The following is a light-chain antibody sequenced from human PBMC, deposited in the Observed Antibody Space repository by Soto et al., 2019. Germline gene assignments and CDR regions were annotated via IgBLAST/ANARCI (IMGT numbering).Light chain of an antibody. CDR3: QQYNNWPWT. J-gene: IGKJ1*01. CDR1: RTVHSN. CDR2: GAS. V-gene: IGKV3-15*01. Sequence: EIVMTQSPATVSVSPGDRVTLSCRASRTVHSNVAWYQHKPGQAPRLLIYGASFRATGMPARFSGSGSGTEFTLTISSLQSEDFAVYYCQQYNNWPWTFGQGTKVDIK.